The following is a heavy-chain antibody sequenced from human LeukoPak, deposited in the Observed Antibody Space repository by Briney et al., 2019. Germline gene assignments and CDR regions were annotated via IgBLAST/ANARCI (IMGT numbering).Heavy chain of an antibody. CDR3: AKLFDSGTYNNFFHY. D-gene: IGHD3-10*01. CDR1: GFTFSSYA. Sequence: GGSLRLSCAASGFTFSSYAMSWVRQAPGKGLEWVSATTATSSYTYDADSVQGRFIISRDNSKNTLYLQMNSLRPEDTAIYYCAKLFDSGTYNNFFHYWGQGTLVTVSS. V-gene: IGHV3-23*01. CDR2: TTATSSYT. J-gene: IGHJ4*02.